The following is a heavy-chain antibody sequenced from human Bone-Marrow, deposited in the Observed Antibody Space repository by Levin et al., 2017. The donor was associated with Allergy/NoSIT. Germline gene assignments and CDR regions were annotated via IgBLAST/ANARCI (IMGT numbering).Heavy chain of an antibody. J-gene: IGHJ4*02. D-gene: IGHD3-10*01. CDR2: ISCNSGNI. CDR3: ARYGSGSHYLHEYYFDY. V-gene: IGHV3-9*01. Sequence: GGSLRLSCAVSGFTFDDYAMHWVRQVPGKGLEWVSSISCNSGNIVYVESVKGRFTISRDNAKNSLYLQMSSLRAEDTAVYYCARYGSGSHYLHEYYFDYWGQGTLVTVSS. CDR1: GFTFDDYA.